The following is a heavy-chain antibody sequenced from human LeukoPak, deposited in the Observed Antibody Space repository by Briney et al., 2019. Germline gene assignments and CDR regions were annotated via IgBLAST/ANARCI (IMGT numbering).Heavy chain of an antibody. V-gene: IGHV3-30-3*01. J-gene: IGHJ4*02. CDR2: ISYDGSNK. D-gene: IGHD4-17*01. CDR3: AGEGPTVTPDGDY. Sequence: GGSLRLSCAASGFTFSSYAMHWVRQAPGKGLEWEAVISYDGSNKYYADSVKGRFTISRDNSKNTLYLQMNSLRAEDTAVYYCAGEGPTVTPDGDYWGQGTLVTVSS. CDR1: GFTFSSYA.